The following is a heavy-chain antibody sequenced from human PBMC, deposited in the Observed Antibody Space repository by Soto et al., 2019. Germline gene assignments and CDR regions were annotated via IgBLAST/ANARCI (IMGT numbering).Heavy chain of an antibody. CDR1: VFTFLSFT. V-gene: IGHV3-21*01. J-gene: IGHJ4*02. D-gene: IGHD5-18*01. Sequence: PVVSLILSCSSSVFTFLSFTINLVLQAPVKGLEWVSTISSNSAYIYYTDALRGRFTISRDNAKNSLHLKMNSLRAEDTAVYYCTRDASRDSRDRGWLEQWGPGTMVNVSS. CDR2: ISSNSAYI. CDR3: TRDASRDSRDRGWLEQ.